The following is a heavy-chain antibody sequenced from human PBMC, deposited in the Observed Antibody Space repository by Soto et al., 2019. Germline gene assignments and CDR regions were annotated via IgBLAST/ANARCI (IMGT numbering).Heavy chain of an antibody. Sequence: GGSLILSCAASGFTVSTYWMYWVRQAPGKGLEWVSVIRSGGNTYYADSVEGRFTISRDNSKNTVYLQMNSLRAEDTAVYYCVRENYYYGMDFWGQGTTVTVSS. V-gene: IGHV3-66*01. CDR1: GFTVSTYW. CDR3: VRENYYYGMDF. J-gene: IGHJ6*02. CDR2: IRSGGNT.